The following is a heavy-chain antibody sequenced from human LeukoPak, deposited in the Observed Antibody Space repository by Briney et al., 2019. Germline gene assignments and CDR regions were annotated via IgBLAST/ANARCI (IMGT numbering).Heavy chain of an antibody. CDR3: ARHPSVAGTKGGFDH. CDR2: IHYSGNT. J-gene: IGHJ4*02. CDR1: GGSISTYY. V-gene: IGHV4-59*08. Sequence: SETLSLTCTVSGGSISTYYWTWIRQPPGKGLEWIGYIHYSGNTNSSPSLKSRVTISVDTSKNQFSLKLSSVTAADTAVYYCARHPSVAGTKGGFDHWGQGTLVTVSS. D-gene: IGHD6-19*01.